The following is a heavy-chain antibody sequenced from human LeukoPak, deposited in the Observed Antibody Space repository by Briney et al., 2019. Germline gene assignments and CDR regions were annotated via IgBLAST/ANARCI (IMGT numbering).Heavy chain of an antibody. CDR2: MHHSGSA. Sequence: SETLSLTCTVSGGSISSYFWSWVRQSPGKGLEWIGFMHHSGSANSNPSLKSRVTISVGTSKKQFSLKLNSVTAADTAVYYCARGHLTGRGYFDYWGQGTLVTVSS. CDR1: GGSISSYF. D-gene: IGHD1-20*01. CDR3: ARGHLTGRGYFDY. J-gene: IGHJ4*02. V-gene: IGHV4-59*01.